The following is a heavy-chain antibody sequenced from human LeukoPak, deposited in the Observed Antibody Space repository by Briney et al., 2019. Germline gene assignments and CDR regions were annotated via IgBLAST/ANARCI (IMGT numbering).Heavy chain of an antibody. V-gene: IGHV3-30*02. CDR2: IWYDGTNK. CDR1: GFTFSLYG. Sequence: GGSLRLSCAASGFTFSLYGMHWVRQAPGKGLEWVTLIWYDGTNKYYADSVKARFTISRDNSKNTVDLQMNSLRAEDTAVYYCATVLRYFDWLSQPFDYWGQGTLVTVSS. CDR3: ATVLRYFDWLSQPFDY. D-gene: IGHD3-9*01. J-gene: IGHJ4*02.